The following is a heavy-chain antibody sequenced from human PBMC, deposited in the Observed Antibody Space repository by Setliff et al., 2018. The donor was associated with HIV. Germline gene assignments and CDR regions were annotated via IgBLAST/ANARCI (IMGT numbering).Heavy chain of an antibody. J-gene: IGHJ4*02. CDR3: ARIRGSSGYFQEYYFEF. V-gene: IGHV3-20*04. CDR1: GGSFTGYY. D-gene: IGHD5-12*01. CDR2: IDWSGGRT. Sequence: PSETLSLTCAVSGGSFTGYYWSWVRQAPGKGLEWVSGIDWSGGRTGSADSVKGRFSISRDNAKNSLYLQMNSLRAEDTALYYCARIRGSSGYFQEYYFEFWGQGTLVTVSS.